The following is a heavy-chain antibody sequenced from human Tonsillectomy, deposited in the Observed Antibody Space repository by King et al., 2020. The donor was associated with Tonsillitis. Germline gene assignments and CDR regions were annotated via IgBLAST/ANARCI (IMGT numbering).Heavy chain of an antibody. CDR2: IYSSGTK. CDR3: ARVLRFFGGFDP. D-gene: IGHD3-3*01. CDR1: GGSISDTW. Sequence: QLQESGPGLVKPSETLSLTCTVSGGSISDTWWTWIRQPPGKGLEWIGYIYSSGTKSYNPSLKSRVTISIDTSNNQFSLTLTSVTVADTAVYYCARVLRFFGGFDPWGQGILVTVSS. V-gene: IGHV4-59*01. J-gene: IGHJ5*02.